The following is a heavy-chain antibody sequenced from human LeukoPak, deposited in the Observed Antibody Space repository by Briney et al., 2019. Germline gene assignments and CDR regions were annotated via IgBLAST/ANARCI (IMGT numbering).Heavy chain of an antibody. J-gene: IGHJ5*02. CDR3: SSVGSHYDFWCGYSYWFDP. CDR1: GGSISSHY. Sequence: SETLSLTCTVSGGSISSHYWSWIRQPPGKGLEWIGYIYYSGSTNYNPSLKSRVTISVDTSKNQFSLKLSSVTAADTAVYYCSSVGSHYDFWCGYSYWFDPWGQGTLVTVSS. D-gene: IGHD3-3*01. CDR2: IYYSGST. V-gene: IGHV4-59*11.